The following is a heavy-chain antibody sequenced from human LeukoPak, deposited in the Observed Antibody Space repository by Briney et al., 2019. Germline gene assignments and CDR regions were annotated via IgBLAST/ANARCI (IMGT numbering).Heavy chain of an antibody. CDR3: AKEGSTYYDILTGPNDAFGI. J-gene: IGHJ3*02. V-gene: IGHV3-74*01. D-gene: IGHD3-9*01. Sequence: GGSLRLSCAASGFTFSSYWMHWVRQAPGKGLVWVSRLDTNGASISYADSVKGRFTISRDNAKNTLYLQMNSLRAEDTAVYYCAKEGSTYYDILTGPNDAFGIWGQGTMVTVS. CDR2: LDTNGASI. CDR1: GFTFSSYW.